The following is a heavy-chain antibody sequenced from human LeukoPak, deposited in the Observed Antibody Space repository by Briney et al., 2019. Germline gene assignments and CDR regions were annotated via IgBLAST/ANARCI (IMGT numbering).Heavy chain of an antibody. CDR3: ARGPPSSSWPLLAIFGY. J-gene: IGHJ4*02. Sequence: GRSLRLSCAASGFTFSSYAMHWVRQAPGKGLEWVAVISYDGSNKYYADSVKGRFTISRDNSKNTLYLQMNSLRAEDTAVYYCARGPPSSSWPLLAIFGYWGQGTLVTVSS. CDR1: GFTFSSYA. CDR2: ISYDGSNK. D-gene: IGHD6-13*01. V-gene: IGHV3-30-3*01.